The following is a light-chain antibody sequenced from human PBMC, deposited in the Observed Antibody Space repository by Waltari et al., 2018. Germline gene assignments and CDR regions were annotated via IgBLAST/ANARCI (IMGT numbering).Light chain of an antibody. CDR2: KDT. CDR1: KLSSQY. CDR3: QSAHPNTGVV. V-gene: IGLV3-25*03. Sequence: SSELTQPPSVSVSPGQTARIPCSGDKLSSQYVYWYQQKPGQTPIIPIRKDTERPSGVPERFSGSTSGTTVTLTITGVQPEDEADYYCQSAHPNTGVVFGGGTKLTVL. J-gene: IGLJ2*01.